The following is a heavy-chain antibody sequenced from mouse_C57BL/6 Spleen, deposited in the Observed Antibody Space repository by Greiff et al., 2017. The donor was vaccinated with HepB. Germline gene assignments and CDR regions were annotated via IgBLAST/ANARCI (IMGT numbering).Heavy chain of an antibody. J-gene: IGHJ3*01. CDR2: IWSGGST. V-gene: IGHV2-2*01. D-gene: IGHD2-4*01. CDR1: GFSLTSYG. Sequence: VKLQESGPGLVQPSQSLSITCTVSGFSLTSYGVHWVRQSPGKGLEWLGVIWSGGSTDYNAAFISRLSISKDNSKSQVFFKMNSLQADDTAIYYCASPDYDGTGFAYWGQGTLVTVSA. CDR3: ASPDYDGTGFAY.